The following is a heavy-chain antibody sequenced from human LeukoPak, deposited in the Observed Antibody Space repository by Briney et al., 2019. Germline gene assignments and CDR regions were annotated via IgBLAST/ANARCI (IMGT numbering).Heavy chain of an antibody. CDR1: GDSISTSNSY. Sequence: SETLSLTCTVSGDSISTSNSYWGWIRQPPGKGLEWIGSIYYSGNTYYNASLKSRVTISVDTSKNQFSLKLNSVTAADTAVYYCARLTYGSGSYYYYFDYWGQGTLVTVSS. CDR3: ARLTYGSGSYYYYFDY. D-gene: IGHD3-10*01. CDR2: IYYSGNT. J-gene: IGHJ4*02. V-gene: IGHV4-39*07.